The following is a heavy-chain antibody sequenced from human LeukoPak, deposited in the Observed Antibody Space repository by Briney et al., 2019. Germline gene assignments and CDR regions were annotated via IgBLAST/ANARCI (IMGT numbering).Heavy chain of an antibody. J-gene: IGHJ6*03. D-gene: IGHD2-8*01. Sequence: PGGSLRLSCAASGVTFSSYEMNWVRQAPGKRLDCISYISTSSTSIYYADSVKGRFTISRDNAKNLLYLQMNSLRAEDTAVYYCAREGVGHYYYYYYIDVWGKGTTVTISS. CDR2: ISTSSTSI. CDR3: AREGVGHYYYYYYIDV. V-gene: IGHV3-48*03. CDR1: GVTFSSYE.